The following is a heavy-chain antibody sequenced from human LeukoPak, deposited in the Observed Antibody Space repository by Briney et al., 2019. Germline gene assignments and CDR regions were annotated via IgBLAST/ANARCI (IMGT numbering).Heavy chain of an antibody. D-gene: IGHD3-10*01. CDR3: ARSQVGGGYYFDY. J-gene: IGHJ4*02. V-gene: IGHV2-70*11. CDR1: GFSLSTRGMC. Sequence: SGPTLVNPTQTLTLTCTFSGFSLSTRGMCVSWIRQPPGKALEWLSRIDWDDDKYYSTSLKPRLTISKDSSKKQGVLTMTNMDPVDTATYYCARSQVGGGYYFDYWGQGTLVTVSS. CDR2: IDWDDDK.